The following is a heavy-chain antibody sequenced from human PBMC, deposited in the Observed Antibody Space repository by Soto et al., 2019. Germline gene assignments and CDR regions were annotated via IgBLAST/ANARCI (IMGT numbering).Heavy chain of an antibody. Sequence: GGSLRLSCAASGFTFSSYGMHLVRQAPGKGLEWVAVIWYDGSNKYYADSVKGRFTISRDNSKNTLYLQMNSLRAEDTAVYYCARDHYDFWSGYEPYYYGMDVWGQGTTVTVSS. CDR2: IWYDGSNK. CDR3: ARDHYDFWSGYEPYYYGMDV. CDR1: GFTFSSYG. J-gene: IGHJ6*02. V-gene: IGHV3-33*01. D-gene: IGHD3-3*01.